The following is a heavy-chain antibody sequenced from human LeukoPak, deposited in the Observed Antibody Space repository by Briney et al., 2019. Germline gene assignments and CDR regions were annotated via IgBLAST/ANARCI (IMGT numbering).Heavy chain of an antibody. V-gene: IGHV3-23*01. CDR2: ISASGGST. J-gene: IGHJ4*02. D-gene: IGHD2-2*01. Sequence: GASLRLSCEASGFTFSSYALSWVRQAPGKGLEWVSAISASGGSTYYADSVKGRFTISRDNSKNTLYLQMSSPRDEDTAVYYCAKAPAALIKGSFDYWGQGTLVTVSS. CDR3: AKAPAALIKGSFDY. CDR1: GFTFSSYA.